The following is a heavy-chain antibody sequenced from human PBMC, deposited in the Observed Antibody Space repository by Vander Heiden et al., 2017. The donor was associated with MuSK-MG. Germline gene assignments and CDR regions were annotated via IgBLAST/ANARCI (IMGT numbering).Heavy chain of an antibody. CDR2: MYTDGKT. CDR3: ARSIKLAGCLTS. V-gene: IGHV3-53*01. CDR1: GFSVSGSY. D-gene: IGHD6-19*01. Sequence: EVQLVESGGGLIQQSRTLILPCAASGFSVSGSYMSWVRQAPGAGLEWVSVMYTDGKTFYADSVKGRFTISRDSSKNTLFLQMDTLRAEDTAVYYCARSIKLAGCLTSWGKGILVNVSS. J-gene: IGHJ5*02.